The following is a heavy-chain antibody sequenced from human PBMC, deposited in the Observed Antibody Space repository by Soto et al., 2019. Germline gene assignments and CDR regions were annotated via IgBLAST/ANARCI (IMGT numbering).Heavy chain of an antibody. CDR1: GYTFTGYY. J-gene: IGHJ6*02. CDR2: INPNSGGT. CDR3: AKDHGMDV. Sequence: ASVKVSCKASGYTFTGYYMHWVRQAPGQGLEWMGWINPNSGGTNYAQKFQSRFTISRDNSKNTVFLQMNSLRAEDTAVYYCAKDHGMDVWGQGATVTVSS. V-gene: IGHV1-2*02.